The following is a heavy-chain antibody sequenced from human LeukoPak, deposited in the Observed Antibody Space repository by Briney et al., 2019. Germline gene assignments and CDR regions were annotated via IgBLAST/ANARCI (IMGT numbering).Heavy chain of an antibody. J-gene: IGHJ4*02. CDR2: IYYSGST. CDR3: AREVGPPLGYFDY. V-gene: IGHV4-59*08. CDR1: GGSISSYY. Sequence: SETLSLTCTVSGGSISSYYWSWIRQPPGKGLEWIGYIYYSGSTNYNPSLKSRVTISVDTSKNQFSLKLSSVTAADTAVYYCAREVGPPLGYFDYWGQGTLVTVSS.